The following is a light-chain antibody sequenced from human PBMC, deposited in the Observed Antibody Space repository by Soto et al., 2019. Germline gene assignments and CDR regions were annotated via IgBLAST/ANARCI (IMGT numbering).Light chain of an antibody. CDR3: SSYAGSNILYV. J-gene: IGLJ1*01. Sequence: QSALTQPPSASGSPGQSVTISCTGTSSDVGGYNYVSLYQQHPGKAPQLVIYGVNKRASGVPDRFSGSKSGNTASLTVSGLQAEDKADYYCSSYAGSNILYVFGTGTKVTVL. CDR2: GVN. CDR1: SSDVGGYNY. V-gene: IGLV2-8*01.